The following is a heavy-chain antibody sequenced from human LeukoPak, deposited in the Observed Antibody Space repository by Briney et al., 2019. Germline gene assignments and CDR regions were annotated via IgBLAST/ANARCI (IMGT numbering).Heavy chain of an antibody. CDR1: GYSFTSYR. CDR2: IYPVDSDT. Sequence: GESLKISCKGSGYSFTSYRIAWVRQMPGKGLEWMGIIYPVDSDTRYSPSFQGQVTFSADKSITTAYLQWSSLQASDTAIYYCARQLGSDAFDIWGQGTMVTVSP. V-gene: IGHV5-51*01. J-gene: IGHJ3*02. CDR3: ARQLGSDAFDI. D-gene: IGHD7-27*01.